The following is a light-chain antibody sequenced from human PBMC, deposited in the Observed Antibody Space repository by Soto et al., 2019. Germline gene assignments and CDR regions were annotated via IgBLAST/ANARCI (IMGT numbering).Light chain of an antibody. V-gene: IGKV1-5*03. J-gene: IGKJ1*01. Sequence: DIQMTQSPSTLSASVGERVTITCRASQSISTWLAWYQQKPGTAPNLLIYKASTLQSGVPSRFSGSGSGTEFTLTISSLQPDDSATYYCQQYNDNWTFGQGTKVDI. CDR3: QQYNDNWT. CDR2: KAS. CDR1: QSISTW.